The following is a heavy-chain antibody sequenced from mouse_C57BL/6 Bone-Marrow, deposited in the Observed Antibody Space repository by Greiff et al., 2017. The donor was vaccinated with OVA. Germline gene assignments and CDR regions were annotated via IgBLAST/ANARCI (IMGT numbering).Heavy chain of an antibody. CDR2: IDPSDSET. Sequence: QVQLQQPGAELVRPGSSVKLSCKASGYTFTSYWMHWVKQRPIQGLEWIGNIDPSDSETHYNQKFKDKATLTVDKSSSTAYMQLSSLTSEDSAVYYCARVGDYDPCFAYWGQGTLVTVSA. CDR3: ARVGDYDPCFAY. V-gene: IGHV1-52*01. CDR1: GYTFTSYW. J-gene: IGHJ3*01. D-gene: IGHD2-4*01.